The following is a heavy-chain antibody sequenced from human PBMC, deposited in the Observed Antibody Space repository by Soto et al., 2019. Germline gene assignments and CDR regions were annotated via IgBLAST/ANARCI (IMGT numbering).Heavy chain of an antibody. CDR1: GFTFSSFA. V-gene: IGHV3-23*01. Sequence: EVQLLESGGGLVQPGGSLRLSCAASGFTFSSFAMNWVRQAPGKGLEWVSGITGGGDSTFYADSVKGRFTISRVQSKNTVYLQMNSLRAADTPVYYWGKKIAGTTTSGAYWNFDLWGRGTLVTVSS. CDR2: ITGGGDST. D-gene: IGHD1-26*01. CDR3: GKKIAGTTTSGAYWNFDL. J-gene: IGHJ2*01.